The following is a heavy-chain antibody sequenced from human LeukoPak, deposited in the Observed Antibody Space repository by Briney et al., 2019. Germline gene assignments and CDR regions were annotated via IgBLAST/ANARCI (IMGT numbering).Heavy chain of an antibody. V-gene: IGHV4-59*01. D-gene: IGHD3-10*01. CDR1: GGSISSYY. CDR2: IYYSGST. CDR3: ARSDYHNSGSHTVFDAFDI. Sequence: SETLSLTCTVSGGSISSYYWSWIRQPPGKGLEWIGYIYYSGSTNYNPSLKSRVTISVDTSKNQSSLKLSFVTAADTAMYYCARSDYHNSGSHTVFDAFDIWGQGTRVTVSS. J-gene: IGHJ3*02.